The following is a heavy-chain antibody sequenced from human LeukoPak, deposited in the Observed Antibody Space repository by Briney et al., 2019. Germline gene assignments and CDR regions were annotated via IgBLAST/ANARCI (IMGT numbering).Heavy chain of an antibody. CDR2: IYYSGAT. V-gene: IGHV4-59*08. J-gene: IGHJ4*02. CDR3: ARFGITVVRGGKYYFDY. Sequence: PSETLSLTCTVSGGSISNYYWSWIRQPPGKGLEWLGHIYYSGATKYNPSLKSRITISVNTSKNQFSLMLSPVTAADTAVSYCARFGITVVRGGKYYFDYWGQGTLVTVSS. CDR1: GGSISNYY. D-gene: IGHD3-10*01.